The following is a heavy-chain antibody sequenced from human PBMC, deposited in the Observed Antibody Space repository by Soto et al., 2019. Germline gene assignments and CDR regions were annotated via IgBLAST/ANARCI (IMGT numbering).Heavy chain of an antibody. D-gene: IGHD5-18*01. J-gene: IGHJ5*02. CDR2: INPNSGAT. CDR3: ARGDAYTSGFGYNWVDP. Sequence: QVQLVQSGAEVRKPGASVKVSCKASGYTFTGFCIHWVRQGPGQGLEWTGWINPNSGATKYAQKFPGMVTMTRDTSINAAYMELSGLTSDDTATYYCARGDAYTSGFGYNWVDPLGRGALVTVSS. CDR1: GYTFTGFC. V-gene: IGHV1-2*02.